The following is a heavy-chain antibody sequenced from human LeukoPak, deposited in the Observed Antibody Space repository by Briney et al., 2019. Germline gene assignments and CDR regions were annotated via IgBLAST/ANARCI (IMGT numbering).Heavy chain of an antibody. CDR1: GFTVSSNY. CDR2: IYSGGST. V-gene: IGHV3-53*01. J-gene: IGHJ4*02. CDR3: ARGGGRYYDFWTPGGFDY. Sequence: GGSLRLPCAASGFTVSSNYMSWVRQAPGKGLEWVSVIYSGGSTYYADSVKGRFTISRDNSKNTLYLQMNSLRAEDTAVYYCARGGGRYYDFWTPGGFDYWGQGTLVTVSS. D-gene: IGHD3-3*01.